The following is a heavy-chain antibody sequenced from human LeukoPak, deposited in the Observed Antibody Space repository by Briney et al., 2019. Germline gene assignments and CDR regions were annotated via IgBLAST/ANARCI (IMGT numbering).Heavy chain of an antibody. D-gene: IGHD3-10*01. CDR2: INHSGST. V-gene: IGHV4-34*01. J-gene: IGHJ4*02. Sequence: SETLSLTCAVYGGSFSGYYWSWIRQPPGKGLEWIGEINHSGSTNYNPSLKSRVTTSVDTSKNQFSLKLSSVTAADTAVYYCARARGAYYGSGSYYPSSSYFDYWGQGTLVTVSS. CDR3: ARARGAYYGSGSYYPSSSYFDY. CDR1: GGSFSGYY.